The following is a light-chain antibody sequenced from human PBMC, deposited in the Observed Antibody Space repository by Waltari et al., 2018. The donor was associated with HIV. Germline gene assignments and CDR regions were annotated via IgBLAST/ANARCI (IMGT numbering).Light chain of an antibody. Sequence: EIVLTHSPGTLSLSPGETTTLSCRASRSVSSSYLAWYHQKPGQAPRRHTYGTSSRTTGIPDRFSGSGSETDFSLTISRLEPEDFAVYYCQQYGDSLTFGPGTKVDIK. CDR2: GTS. J-gene: IGKJ3*01. CDR3: QQYGDSLT. V-gene: IGKV3-20*01. CDR1: RSVSSSY.